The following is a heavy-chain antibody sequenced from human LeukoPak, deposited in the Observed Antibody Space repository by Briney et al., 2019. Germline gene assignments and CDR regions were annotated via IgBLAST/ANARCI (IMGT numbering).Heavy chain of an antibody. V-gene: IGHV4-59*12. CDR3: ARNLAGHFGGFYFDY. CDR2: IYYSGST. CDR1: GGSISSYY. J-gene: IGHJ4*02. D-gene: IGHD2-21*01. Sequence: PSETLSLTCTVSGGSISSYYWSWIRQPPGKGLEWIGYIYYSGSTNYNPSLQSRVTISVDTSKNQFSLKLSSVTAADTAVYYCARNLAGHFGGFYFDYWGQGTLVTVSS.